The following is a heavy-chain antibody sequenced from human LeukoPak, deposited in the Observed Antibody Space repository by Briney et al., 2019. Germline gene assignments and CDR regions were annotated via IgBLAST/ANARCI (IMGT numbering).Heavy chain of an antibody. CDR2: IYYSGST. V-gene: IGHV4-59*08. Sequence: SETLSLTCTVSGGSISSYYWNWIRQPPGKGLEWIGYIYYSGSTNYNPSLKSRVTISVDTSKNQFSLKLSSVTAADTAVYYCARSIVVSVNYFYYGMDVWGQGTMVTVSS. J-gene: IGHJ6*02. CDR3: ARSIVVSVNYFYYGMDV. CDR1: GGSISSYY. D-gene: IGHD3-22*01.